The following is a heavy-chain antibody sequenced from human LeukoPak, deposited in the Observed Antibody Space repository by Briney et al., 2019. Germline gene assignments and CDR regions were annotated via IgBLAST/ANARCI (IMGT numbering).Heavy chain of an antibody. CDR3: ASDRDYYDSSGYLFDY. V-gene: IGHV3-7*01. CDR1: GFTFSSYG. D-gene: IGHD3-22*01. Sequence: GGSLRLSCAASGFTFSSYGMSWARQAPGKGLEWVANIKQDGSEKYYVDSVKGRFTISRENAKNSLYLQMNSLRAEDTAVYYCASDRDYYDSSGYLFDYWGQGTLVTVSS. J-gene: IGHJ4*02. CDR2: IKQDGSEK.